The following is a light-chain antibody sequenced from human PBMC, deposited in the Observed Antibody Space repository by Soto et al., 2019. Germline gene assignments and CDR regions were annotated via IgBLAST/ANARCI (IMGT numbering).Light chain of an antibody. J-gene: IGKJ4*01. CDR1: QSVSSSY. CDR3: QQYGSSVT. CDR2: GAS. Sequence: EIVLTQSPGTLSLSPGERATLSCRASQSVSSSYLAWYQQKPGQAPRLFIYGASRRATGIPDRFSGSGSGSDFTLTICRLQPEDFAVYYCQQYGSSVTFGGGTKVEIK. V-gene: IGKV3-20*01.